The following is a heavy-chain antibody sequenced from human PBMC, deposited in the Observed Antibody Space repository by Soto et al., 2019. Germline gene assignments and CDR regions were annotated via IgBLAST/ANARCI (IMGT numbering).Heavy chain of an antibody. V-gene: IGHV3-30*18. CDR2: ISYDGSNK. Sequence: GSLRLSCAASGFTFSSYGIHWVRQAPGKGLEWVAVISYDGSNKYYADSVKGRFTISRDNSKNTLYLQMNSLRAEDTAVYYCAKLRGVATIGYFDYWGQGTLVTVSS. D-gene: IGHD5-12*01. CDR3: AKLRGVATIGYFDY. CDR1: GFTFSSYG. J-gene: IGHJ4*02.